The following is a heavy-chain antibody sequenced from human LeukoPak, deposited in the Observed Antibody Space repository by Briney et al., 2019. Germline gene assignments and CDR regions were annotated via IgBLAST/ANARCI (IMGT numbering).Heavy chain of an antibody. J-gene: IGHJ3*02. V-gene: IGHV4-59*01. CDR1: GGSISSYY. CDR3: ARARTVVTHDAFDI. Sequence: NSSETLSLTCTVSGGSISSYYWSWIRQPPGKGLEWIGYIYYSGSTNYNPSLKSRVTISVDTSKNQFSLKLSSVTAADTAVYYCARARTVVTHDAFDIWGPGTMVTVSS. D-gene: IGHD4-23*01. CDR2: IYYSGST.